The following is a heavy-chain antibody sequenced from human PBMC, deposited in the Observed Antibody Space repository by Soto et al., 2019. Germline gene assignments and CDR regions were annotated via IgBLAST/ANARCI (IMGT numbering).Heavy chain of an antibody. D-gene: IGHD1-1*01. Sequence: QVQLQESGPGLVKPSQTLSLTCTVSGGSISSGDYYWSWIRQPPGKGLEWIGYIYYSGSTYYNPSLKSRVNISVDTSKNQFSLKLSSVTAADTAVYYCARVRGGLERQGGTCWFDPWGQGTLVTVSS. V-gene: IGHV4-30-4*01. CDR2: IYYSGST. J-gene: IGHJ5*02. CDR3: ARVRGGLERQGGTCWFDP. CDR1: GGSISSGDYY.